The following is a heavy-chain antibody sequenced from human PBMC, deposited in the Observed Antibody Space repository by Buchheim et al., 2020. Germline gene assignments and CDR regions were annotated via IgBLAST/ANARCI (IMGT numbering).Heavy chain of an antibody. D-gene: IGHD2-15*01. J-gene: IGHJ6*02. CDR1: GYRFTSYW. CDR3: ARVFCSGGSCYSGNYYYYYDIDV. CDR2: IYPGDSET. Sequence: EVQLVQSGAEVRRPGESLKISCKGSGYRFTSYWIAWMRQMPGKGLEWMGIIYPGDSETRYSPSFRGQVTISAAKSISAAYLQWGSLKASDTAMYYCARVFCSGGSCYSGNYYYYYDIDVWGQGT. V-gene: IGHV5-51*01.